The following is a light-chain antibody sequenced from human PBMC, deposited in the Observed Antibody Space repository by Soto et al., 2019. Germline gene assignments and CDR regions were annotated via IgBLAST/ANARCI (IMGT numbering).Light chain of an antibody. CDR2: LGS. CDR3: IQALQVPWT. J-gene: IGKJ1*01. CDR1: QSLLHSNGFNY. V-gene: IGKV2-28*01. Sequence: DIVMTQSPLSLPVTPGEPASISCRSSQSLLHSNGFNYLDWYLQKPGQSPQLLISLGSNRASGVPDRFSGSGSGTYFTLKISRVEAEDVGTYYCIQALQVPWTFGQGTKVDIK.